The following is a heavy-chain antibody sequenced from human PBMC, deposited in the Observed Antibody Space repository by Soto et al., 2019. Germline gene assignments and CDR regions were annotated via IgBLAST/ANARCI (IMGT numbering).Heavy chain of an antibody. CDR3: ARDFNSEKSLYFDY. Sequence: SVKVSCKASGGTFSSYAISWVRQAPGQGLEWMGGIIPIFGTANYAQKFQGRVTITADESTSTAYMELSSLRSEDTAVYYCARDFNSEKSLYFDYWGQGTLVTVSS. V-gene: IGHV1-69*13. D-gene: IGHD5-18*01. CDR1: GGTFSSYA. CDR2: IIPIFGTA. J-gene: IGHJ4*02.